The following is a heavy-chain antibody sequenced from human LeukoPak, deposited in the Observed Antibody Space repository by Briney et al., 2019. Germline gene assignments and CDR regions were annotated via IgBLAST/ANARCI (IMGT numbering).Heavy chain of an antibody. CDR1: GFTFSDYY. J-gene: IGHJ5*02. CDR3: ARAPSGGIAGINWFDP. Sequence: GGSLRLSCAASGFTFSDYYMSWIRQAPGKGLEWVSYISSSGSTIYYADSVKGRFTISRDNAKNSLYLQMNSLRAEDTAVYYCARAPSGGIAGINWFDPWGQGTLVTVSS. CDR2: ISSSGSTI. V-gene: IGHV3-11*01. D-gene: IGHD6-13*01.